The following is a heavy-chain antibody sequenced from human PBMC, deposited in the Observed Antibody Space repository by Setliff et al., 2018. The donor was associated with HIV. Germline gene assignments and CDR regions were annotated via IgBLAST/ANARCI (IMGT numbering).Heavy chain of an antibody. V-gene: IGHV4-4*08. D-gene: IGHD3-10*01. CDR1: GGSINNYY. J-gene: IGHJ4*02. CDR2: IYPNGSP. CDR3: TGDYNSGSYRFDY. Sequence: PSETLSLTCTVSGGSINNYYWSWIRQPPGKGLEWIGYIYPNGSPDYPSGNIVYNPSFRSRVTLSLDTSKNQFSLKLTSVTAADAAVYYCTGDYNSGSYRFDYWGQGTLVTVSS.